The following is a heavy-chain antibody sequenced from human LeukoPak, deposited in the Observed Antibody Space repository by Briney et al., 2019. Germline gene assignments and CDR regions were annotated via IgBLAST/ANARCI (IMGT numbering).Heavy chain of an antibody. CDR1: GGTFSSYA. CDR3: ARGFGSGYVFDY. J-gene: IGHJ4*02. D-gene: IGHD5-12*01. CDR2: INPSGGST. Sequence: GASVKVSCKASGGTFSSYAISWVRQAPGQGLEWMGIINPSGGSTSYAQKFQGRVTMARDTSTSTVYMELSSLRSEDTAVYYCARGFGSGYVFDYWGQGTLVTVSS. V-gene: IGHV1-46*01.